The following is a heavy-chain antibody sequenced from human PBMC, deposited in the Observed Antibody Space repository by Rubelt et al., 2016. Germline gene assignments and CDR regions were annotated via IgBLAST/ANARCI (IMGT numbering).Heavy chain of an antibody. D-gene: IGHD3-3*02. CDR3: ARPTSLVPGYYYNSMDV. Sequence: DSVKGRFTISRDSSKNTLYLQMNSLRAEDTAIYYCARPTSLVPGYYYNSMDVWGHGTTVIVSS. J-gene: IGHJ6*02. V-gene: IGHV3-66*04.